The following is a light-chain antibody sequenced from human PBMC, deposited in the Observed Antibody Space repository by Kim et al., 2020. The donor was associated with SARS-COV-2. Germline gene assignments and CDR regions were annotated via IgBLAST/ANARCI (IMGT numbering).Light chain of an antibody. CDR1: GGSGTSATNY. CDR2: EDK. V-gene: IGLV6-57*02. J-gene: IGLJ3*02. CDR3: QSYHRTNCV. Sequence: NFMLTQPHSVSESPGKTVTLSCTGSGGSGTSATNYVHWYQQRPGSAPTTVIYEDKQRPSGIPDRFSGSIDKSSNSVSLTISGLRAEDEADCSCQSYHRTNCVFGGGTKVTVL.